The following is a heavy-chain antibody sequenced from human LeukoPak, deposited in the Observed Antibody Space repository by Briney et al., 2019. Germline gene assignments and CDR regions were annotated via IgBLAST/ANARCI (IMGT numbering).Heavy chain of an antibody. V-gene: IGHV3-49*03. J-gene: IGHJ3*02. CDR2: IRSKAYGGTT. CDR3: TRERIAVAAPHDAFDI. CDR1: GFTFGDYA. D-gene: IGHD6-19*01. Sequence: GGSLRLSCTASGFTFGDYAMSWFRQAPGKGLEWVGFIRSKAYGGTTEYAASVKGGFTISRDDSKSIAYLQMNSLKTEDTAVYYCTRERIAVAAPHDAFDIWGQGTMVTVSS.